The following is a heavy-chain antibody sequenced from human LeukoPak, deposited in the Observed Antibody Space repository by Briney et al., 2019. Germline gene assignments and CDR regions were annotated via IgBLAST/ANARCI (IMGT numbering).Heavy chain of an antibody. CDR3: ARRVMITFGGVRRNWFDP. J-gene: IGHJ5*02. CDR2: IYHSGST. D-gene: IGHD3-16*01. CDR1: GYSIGSGYY. Sequence: PSETLSLTCAVSGYSIGSGYYWGWIRQPPGKGLEWIGSIYHSGSTYYNPSLKSRVTISVDTSKNQFSLKLSSVTAADTAVYYCARRVMITFGGVRRNWFDPWGQGTLVTVSS. V-gene: IGHV4-38-2*01.